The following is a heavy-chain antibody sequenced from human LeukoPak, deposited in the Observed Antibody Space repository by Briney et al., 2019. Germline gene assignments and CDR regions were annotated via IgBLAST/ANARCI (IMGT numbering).Heavy chain of an antibody. CDR1: GFTFDDYA. CDR2: ISWNSGSI. CDR3: AKGLRFLEWLFSPDFDY. J-gene: IGHJ4*02. V-gene: IGHV3-9*01. D-gene: IGHD3-3*01. Sequence: PGGSLRLSCAASGFTFDDYAMHWVRQAPGKGLEWVSGISWNSGSIGYADSVKGRFTISRDNAKNSLYLQMNSLRAEDTALYYCAKGLRFLEWLFSPDFDYWGQGTLVTVSS.